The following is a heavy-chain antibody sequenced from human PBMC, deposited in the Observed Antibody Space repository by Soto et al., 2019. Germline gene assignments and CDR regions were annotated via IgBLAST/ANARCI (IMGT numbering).Heavy chain of an antibody. CDR2: IIPIFGTA. CDR1: GGTFSSYA. Sequence: ASVKVSCKASGGTFSSYAISWVRQAPGQGLEWMGGIIPIFGTANYAQKFQGRVTITADESTSIAYMELSSLRSADKSVYYCATADSVLVAAAIRGRSYYYGMDGCDRDSRVPVAS. V-gene: IGHV1-69*13. CDR3: ATADSVLVAAAIRGRSYYYGMDG. D-gene: IGHD2-15*01. J-gene: IGHJ6*04.